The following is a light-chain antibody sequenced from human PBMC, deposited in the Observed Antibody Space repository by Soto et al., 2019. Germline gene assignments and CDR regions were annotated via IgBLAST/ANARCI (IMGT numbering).Light chain of an antibody. CDR2: RAS. V-gene: IGKV3-15*01. CDR1: QSVSSN. Sequence: EIVMTQSPATLSVSPGERATLSCRASQSVSSNLAWYQQKPGQAPRLLIQRASTRATGIPARFSGSGSXTDFTLTIRSLQSEDFAVYYCQQYHNWPPITFGQGTRLEIK. CDR3: QQYHNWPPIT. J-gene: IGKJ5*01.